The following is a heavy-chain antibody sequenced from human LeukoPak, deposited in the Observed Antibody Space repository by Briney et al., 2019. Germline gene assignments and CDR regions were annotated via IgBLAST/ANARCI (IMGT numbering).Heavy chain of an antibody. V-gene: IGHV3-21*01. CDR1: GFTFSSYS. CDR3: ARDATSYYDSSGYPSDY. CDR2: ISSSSSYI. J-gene: IGHJ4*02. D-gene: IGHD3-22*01. Sequence: GGSLRLSCEVYGFTFSSYSMNWVRQAPGKGLEWVSSISSSSSYIYYADSVKGRFTISRDNAKNSLYLQMNSLRAEDTAVYYCARDATSYYDSSGYPSDYWGQGTLVTVSS.